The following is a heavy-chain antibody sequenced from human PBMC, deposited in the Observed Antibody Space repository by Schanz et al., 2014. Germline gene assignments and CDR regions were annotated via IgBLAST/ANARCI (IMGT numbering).Heavy chain of an antibody. CDR1: GYTFTSDS. J-gene: IGHJ4*02. D-gene: IGHD2-2*01. CDR2: INPSGGST. Sequence: VQLVQSGAEVKKPWASVKGSCKASGYTFTSDSIPRVRQAPGKGLGGMGMINPSGGSTTYAQKFQGRVTMTRDTSTSTVYMELSSLRSEDTAVYYCARAPTAYCSDTSCLGTPFDYWGQGILVTVSS. CDR3: ARAPTAYCSDTSCLGTPFDY. V-gene: IGHV1-46*03.